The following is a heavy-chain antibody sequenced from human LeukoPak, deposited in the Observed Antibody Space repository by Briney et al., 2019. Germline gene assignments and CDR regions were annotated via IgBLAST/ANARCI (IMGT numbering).Heavy chain of an antibody. V-gene: IGHV1-69*05. D-gene: IGHD6-19*01. J-gene: IGHJ4*02. CDR3: ARELSVAGTRWLYY. CDR1: GGTFSSYA. CDR2: IIPIFGTA. Sequence: ASVKVSCKASGGTFSSYAISWVRQAPGQGLEWMGRIIPIFGTANYAQKFQGRVTITTDESTSTAYMELSSLRSEDTAVYYCARELSVAGTRWLYYWGQGTLVTVSS.